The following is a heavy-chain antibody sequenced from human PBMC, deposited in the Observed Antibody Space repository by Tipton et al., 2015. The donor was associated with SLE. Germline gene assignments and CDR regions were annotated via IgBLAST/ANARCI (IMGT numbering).Heavy chain of an antibody. V-gene: IGHV4-59*01. CDR2: MFYSGTT. CDR3: ARAWGHFIDGEFYNGDSFDM. Sequence: TLSLTCAVSGGSINTYYWSWIRQSPGKGLEWIGYMFYSGTTNYNPSLRSRVAISIDPSKNQISLKLRSVTSADTAVYYCARAWGHFIDGEFYNGDSFDMWGQGTLVTVSS. CDR1: GGSINTYY. J-gene: IGHJ3*02. D-gene: IGHD2-8*01.